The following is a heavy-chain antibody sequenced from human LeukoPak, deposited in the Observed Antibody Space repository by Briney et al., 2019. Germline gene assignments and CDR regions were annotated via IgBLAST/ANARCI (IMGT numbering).Heavy chain of an antibody. J-gene: IGHJ4*02. CDR3: ARAARGSFVDD. CDR2: ISGSGRYI. D-gene: IGHD6-6*01. V-gene: IGHV3-21*01. CDR1: GSTFSTYS. Sequence: GGSLRLSCAASGSTFSTYSMHWVRQAPGKGLEWVSSISGSGRYIYYADSVKGRFTISRDNAKNSLYLQMNNLRAEDTAVYYCARAARGSFVDDWGQGTLVTVSS.